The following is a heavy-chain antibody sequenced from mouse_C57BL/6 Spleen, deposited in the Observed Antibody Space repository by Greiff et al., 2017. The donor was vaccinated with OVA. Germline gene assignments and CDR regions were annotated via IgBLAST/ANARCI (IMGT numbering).Heavy chain of an antibody. CDR3: ARYYYGSSPFDC. CDR2: ISSGSSTI. CDR1: GFTFSDYG. J-gene: IGHJ2*01. V-gene: IGHV5-17*01. Sequence: EVKLVESGGGLVKPGGSLKLSCAASGFTFSDYGMHWVRQAPEKGLEWVAYISSGSSTIYYADTVKGRFTISRDNAKNTLFLQMTSLRSEDTAKYYCARYYYGSSPFDCWGQGTTLTVSS. D-gene: IGHD1-1*01.